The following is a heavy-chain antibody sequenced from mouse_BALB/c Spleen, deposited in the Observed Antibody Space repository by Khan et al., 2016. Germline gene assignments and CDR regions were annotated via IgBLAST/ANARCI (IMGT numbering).Heavy chain of an antibody. D-gene: IGHD3-3*01. J-gene: IGHJ3*01. Sequence: QVQLKQSGAELVRPGSSVKISCKASGYVFSSYWMNWVKQRPGQGFEWIGQIYPGVGDTSYDGKFKGQVNLTADKSSSTAYMQLSSLTSEDCVVYCSARGTPLVDWGQGTLVTVSA. CDR3: ARGTPLVD. CDR2: IYPGVGDT. CDR1: GYVFSSYW. V-gene: IGHV1-80*01.